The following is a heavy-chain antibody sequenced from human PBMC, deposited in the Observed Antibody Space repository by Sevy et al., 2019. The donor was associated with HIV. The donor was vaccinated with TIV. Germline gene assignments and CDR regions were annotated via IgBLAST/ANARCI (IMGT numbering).Heavy chain of an antibody. V-gene: IGHV4-31*03. CDR3: ARGITMVRGVSGRWFDP. CDR1: GGSISSGGYY. CDR2: IYYSGST. Sequence: SETLSLTCTVSGGSISSGGYYWSWIRQHPGKGLEWIGYIYYSGSTYYNTSRKSRVTISVDTSKNQFSLKLSSVTAADTAVYYCARGITMVRGVSGRWFDPWGQGTLVTVSS. J-gene: IGHJ5*02. D-gene: IGHD3-10*01.